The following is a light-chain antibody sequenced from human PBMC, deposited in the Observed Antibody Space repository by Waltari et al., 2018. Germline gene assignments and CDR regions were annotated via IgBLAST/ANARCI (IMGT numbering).Light chain of an antibody. CDR1: RNILYSTNNKNY. CDR3: QHYDELPLT. J-gene: IGKJ4*01. V-gene: IGKV4-1*01. CDR2: WAS. Sequence: DIVMTQSTDSLAVSQGERATIGCKSSRNILYSTNNKNYLAWYQQKPGQPPRLLIYWASTRESGVPDRFIGSGSGTDFTLTISSLQAEDVAFYYCQHYDELPLTFGGGNKVEIK.